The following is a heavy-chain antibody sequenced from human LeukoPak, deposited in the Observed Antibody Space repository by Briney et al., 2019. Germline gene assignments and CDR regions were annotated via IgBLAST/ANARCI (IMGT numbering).Heavy chain of an antibody. Sequence: ASVKVSCKASGHIFTGYYIHWVRQAPGQGLEWMGWINPNSGSSNYAQKFQGRVTMTTDTSIRTLYMDLSRLRSDDTAVYFCATGNRAPKRPLDFWGQGTLVTVSS. V-gene: IGHV1-2*02. D-gene: IGHD1/OR15-1a*01. CDR3: ATGNRAPKRPLDF. CDR1: GHIFTGYY. CDR2: INPNSGSS. J-gene: IGHJ4*02.